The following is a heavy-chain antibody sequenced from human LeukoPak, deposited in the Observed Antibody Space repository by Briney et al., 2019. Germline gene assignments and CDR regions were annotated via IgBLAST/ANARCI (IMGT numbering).Heavy chain of an antibody. Sequence: PGGSLRLSCAASGFIFSDYYMSWTRQAPGKGLEWVAYIGSGGSTIYYADSVKGRFTISRDNANNSLYLQMNSLRAEDTAVYYCARDIAEAGNYFDYWGQGTPVTVSS. V-gene: IGHV3-11*04. D-gene: IGHD6-13*01. CDR1: GFIFSDYY. CDR2: IGSGGSTI. J-gene: IGHJ4*02. CDR3: ARDIAEAGNYFDY.